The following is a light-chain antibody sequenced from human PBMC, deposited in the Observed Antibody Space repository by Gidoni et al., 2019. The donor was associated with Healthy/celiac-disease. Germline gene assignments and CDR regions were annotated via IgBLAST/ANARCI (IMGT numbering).Light chain of an antibody. V-gene: IGLV1-40*01. CDR1: SSNIGAGYD. CDR3: QSYDSSLSGSMVV. Sequence: QSVLTQPPSVSGAPGQRVTISCTGSSSNIGAGYDVPWYQQLPGTAPKPRIYGNSNRPSVVPDRFSGSKAGTSASLAITGLQAEDEADYYCQSYDSSLSGSMVVFGGGTKLTVL. CDR2: GNS. J-gene: IGLJ2*01.